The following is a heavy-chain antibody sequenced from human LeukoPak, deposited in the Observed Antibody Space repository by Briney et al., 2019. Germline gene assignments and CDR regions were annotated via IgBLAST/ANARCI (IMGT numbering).Heavy chain of an antibody. CDR2: IYYSGST. D-gene: IGHD6-19*01. Sequence: SETLSLTCTVSAGSISSYYWSWIRQPPGKGLEWIGYIYYSGSTNYNPSLKSRVTISVDTSKNQFSLKLRSVTAADTAVYYCARASAGAYYFDYWDQGTLVTVSS. J-gene: IGHJ4*02. CDR1: AGSISSYY. CDR3: ARASAGAYYFDY. V-gene: IGHV4-59*01.